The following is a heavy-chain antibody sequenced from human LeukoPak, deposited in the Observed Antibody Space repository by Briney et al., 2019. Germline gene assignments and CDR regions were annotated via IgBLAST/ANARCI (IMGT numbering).Heavy chain of an antibody. J-gene: IGHJ6*02. V-gene: IGHV3-30-3*01. Sequence: PGGSLRLSCAASGFIFSSYAMHWVRQAPGKGLEWVAIISYDGSNKYYADSVKGRFTISRDISKNTLYLQMNSLRAEDTAVYYCARDRIAAAGTVGYYYYGMDVWGQGTTVTVSS. CDR2: ISYDGSNK. CDR1: GFIFSSYA. CDR3: ARDRIAAAGTVGYYYYGMDV. D-gene: IGHD6-13*01.